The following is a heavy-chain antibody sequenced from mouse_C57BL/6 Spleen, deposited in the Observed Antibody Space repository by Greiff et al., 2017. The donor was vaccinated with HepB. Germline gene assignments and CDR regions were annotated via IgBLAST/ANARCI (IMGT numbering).Heavy chain of an antibody. CDR2: ISSGGSYT. D-gene: IGHD1-1*01. J-gene: IGHJ4*01. CDR1: GFTFSSYG. Sequence: EVQGVESGGDLVKPGGSLKLSCAASGFTFSSYGMSWVRQTPDKRLEWVATISSGGSYTYYPDSVKGRFTISRDNAKNTLYLQMSSLKSEDTAMYYCARHDGSSLYAMDYWGQGTSVTVSS. CDR3: ARHDGSSLYAMDY. V-gene: IGHV5-6*01.